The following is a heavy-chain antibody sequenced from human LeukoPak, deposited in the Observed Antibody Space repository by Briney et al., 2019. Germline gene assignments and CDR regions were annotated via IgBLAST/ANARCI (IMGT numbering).Heavy chain of an antibody. D-gene: IGHD3-22*01. CDR3: AKFPWITMIVVGDLYYFDY. V-gene: IGHV3-23*01. J-gene: IGHJ4*02. Sequence: GGSLRLSCAASGFTFSSYAMSWVRQAPGKGLEWVSAIGGSGGSTYYADSMKGRFTISRDNSKNTLYLQMNSLRAEDTAVYYCAKFPWITMIVVGDLYYFDYWGQGTLVTVSS. CDR1: GFTFSSYA. CDR2: IGGSGGST.